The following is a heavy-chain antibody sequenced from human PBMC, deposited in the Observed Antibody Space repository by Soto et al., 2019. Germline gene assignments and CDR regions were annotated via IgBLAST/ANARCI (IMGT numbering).Heavy chain of an antibody. CDR3: ARESPRAAAGTDG. CDR2: IIPIFGAA. V-gene: IGHV1-69*01. J-gene: IGHJ4*02. D-gene: IGHD6-13*01. Sequence: SVTVSCWAFAGTFSSCAISWVRPAAGEGLEWMGGIIPIFGAANYAQKFRGRVTITAEESTSTAYMELSSLRAEDTAVYYWARESPRAAAGTDGWGQGTLVTVSS. CDR1: AGTFSSCA.